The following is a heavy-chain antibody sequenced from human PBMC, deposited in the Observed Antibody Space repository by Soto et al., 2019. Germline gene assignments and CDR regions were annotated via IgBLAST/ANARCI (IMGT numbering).Heavy chain of an antibody. J-gene: IGHJ4*02. V-gene: IGHV4-34*01. CDR1: GGSFSGYY. CDR2: INHSGST. D-gene: IGHD1-7*01. CDR3: ARGQTGTIDDYFDY. Sequence: ASETLSLTCAVYGGSFSGYYWSWIRQPPGKGLEWIGEINHSGSTNYNPSLKSRVTISVDTSKNQFSLKLSSVTAADTAVYYCARGQTGTIDDYFDYWGQGTLVTVSS.